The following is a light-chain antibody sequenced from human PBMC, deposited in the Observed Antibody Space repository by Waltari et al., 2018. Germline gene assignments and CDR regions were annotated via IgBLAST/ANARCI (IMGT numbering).Light chain of an antibody. CDR1: SSDVGSYNY. CDR2: YVT. V-gene: IGLV2-11*01. CDR3: CSYAGSYTLGV. J-gene: IGLJ3*02. Sequence: QSALTQPRSVSGSPGQSVTISCTGTSSDVGSYNYVSWFQQHPGKAPKLIIYYVTKRPSGVPDRFSGSKSGITASLTISGLQADDEADYYCCSYAGSYTLGVFGGGTKLTVL.